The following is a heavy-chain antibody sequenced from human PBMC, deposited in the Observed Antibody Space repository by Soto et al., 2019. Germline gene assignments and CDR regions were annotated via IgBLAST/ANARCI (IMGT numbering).Heavy chain of an antibody. CDR1: SISTYY. CDR3: ARGAIREDY. V-gene: IGHV4-59*08. D-gene: IGHD1-26*01. CDR2: IYYMGRT. Sequence: PSETLSLTCTVDSISTYYWNWIRQPPGKGLEWIGYIYYMGRTNYNSSLKSRVTMSIDTSKNQFSLKLSSVTAADTAVYYCARGAIREDYWGQGTLVTVS. J-gene: IGHJ4*02.